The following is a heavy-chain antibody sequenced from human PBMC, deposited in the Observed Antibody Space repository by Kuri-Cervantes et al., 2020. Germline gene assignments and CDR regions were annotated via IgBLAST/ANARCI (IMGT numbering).Heavy chain of an antibody. J-gene: IGHJ4*02. D-gene: IGHD3-10*01. V-gene: IGHV3-48*02. CDR2: ISSSSSTI. Sequence: LSLTCAASGFTFSSYGMHWVRQAPGKGLEGVSYISSSSSTIYYADSVKSRFTISRDNAKNSLYLQMNSLRDEDTAVYYCAREGTSVRGVITYDFDYWGQGTLVTVSS. CDR1: GFTFSSYG. CDR3: AREGTSVRGVITYDFDY.